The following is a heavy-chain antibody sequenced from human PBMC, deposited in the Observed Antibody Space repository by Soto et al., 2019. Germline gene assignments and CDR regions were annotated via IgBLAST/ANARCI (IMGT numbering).Heavy chain of an antibody. Sequence: SETLSLTCTVSGGSISSSSYYWGWIRQPPGKGLEWIGSIYYSGSTYYNPSLKSRVTISEDTSKNQFSLKLSSVTAADTAVYYCARDWRALGATDYWGQGTLVTVSS. CDR2: IYYSGST. D-gene: IGHD1-26*01. V-gene: IGHV4-39*07. J-gene: IGHJ4*02. CDR3: ARDWRALGATDY. CDR1: GGSISSSSYY.